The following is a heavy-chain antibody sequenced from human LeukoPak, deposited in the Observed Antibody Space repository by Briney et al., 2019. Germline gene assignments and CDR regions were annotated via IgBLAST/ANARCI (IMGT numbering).Heavy chain of an antibody. V-gene: IGHV3-11*01. J-gene: IGHJ4*02. CDR3: ARDSAMAMTTD. CDR1: AFTFTDYY. CDR2: ISSSGSTI. Sequence: PGGSLRLSCAASAFTFTDYYMSWIRQAPGKGLEWVSYISSSGSTIYYADSVKGRFTISRDNAKNSLYLQMNSLRAEDTAVYYCARDSAMAMTTDWGQGTLVTVSS. D-gene: IGHD3-22*01.